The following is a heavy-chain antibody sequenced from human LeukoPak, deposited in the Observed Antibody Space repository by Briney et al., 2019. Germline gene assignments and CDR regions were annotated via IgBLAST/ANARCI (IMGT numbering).Heavy chain of an antibody. Sequence: GGSLRLSCAASGFTLSSSAMSWVRQAPGKGLEWVSGISASGGSTYYADSVKGRFTISRDNSKNTLYLQINILRAEDTAVYYCAKVGRADDYYFDYWGQGTLVTVSS. CDR2: ISASGGST. D-gene: IGHD3-3*01. V-gene: IGHV3-23*01. CDR3: AKVGRADDYYFDY. J-gene: IGHJ4*02. CDR1: GFTLSSSA.